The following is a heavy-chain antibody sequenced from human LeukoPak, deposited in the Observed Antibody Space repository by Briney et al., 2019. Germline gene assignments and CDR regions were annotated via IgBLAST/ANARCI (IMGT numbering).Heavy chain of an antibody. J-gene: IGHJ4*02. CDR2: INPNSGGT. D-gene: IGHD2-15*01. CDR3: ARDPGYCSGGSCYSFDY. V-gene: IGHV1-2*06. CDR1: GYTFTGYY. Sequence: GASVKVSCKASGYTFTGYYMHWVRQAPGQGLEWMGRINPNSGGTNYAQKFQGRVTITRDTSISTAYVELSRLRSDDTAVYYCARDPGYCSGGSCYSFDYWGQGTLVTVSS.